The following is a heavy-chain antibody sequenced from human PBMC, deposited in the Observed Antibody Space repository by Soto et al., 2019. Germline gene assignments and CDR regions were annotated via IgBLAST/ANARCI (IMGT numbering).Heavy chain of an antibody. CDR2: IFSSGST. CDR1: GGSINTFY. J-gene: IGHJ4*02. CDR3: AREGSYSAYNFAHGIQLWSFDF. Sequence: SETLSLTCTVSGGSINTFYWSWVRQPAGKGLEWIGRIFSSGSTSFNPSLESRVALSVDTSKHHFSLTLSSVTAADMAVYYCAREGSYSAYNFAHGIQLWSFDFWGQGALVTVSS. D-gene: IGHD5-12*01. V-gene: IGHV4-4*07.